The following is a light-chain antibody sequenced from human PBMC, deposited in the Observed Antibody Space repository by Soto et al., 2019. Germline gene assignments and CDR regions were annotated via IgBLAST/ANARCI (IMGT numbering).Light chain of an antibody. CDR1: NSDVGAYNY. V-gene: IGLV2-14*03. J-gene: IGLJ3*02. CDR3: SSYTTSNPWV. CDR2: DVS. Sequence: QSALTQPASVSGSPGQSITISCTGTNSDVGAYNYVSWYQDHPGKAPKLIIFDVSNRPSGVSDRFSGSKSGNAASLTISGLQAEDEADYYCSSYTTSNPWVFGGGTKLTVL.